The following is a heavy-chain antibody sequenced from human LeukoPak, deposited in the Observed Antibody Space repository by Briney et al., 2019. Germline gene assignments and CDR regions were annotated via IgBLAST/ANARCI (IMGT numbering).Heavy chain of an antibody. CDR1: GFTFSSYE. J-gene: IGHJ4*02. V-gene: IGHV3-48*03. CDR2: ISSSGSTI. CDR3: ARGLLSGGYYNRILHNRKYYFDY. D-gene: IGHD1-26*01. Sequence: GGSLRLSCAASGFTFSSYEMNWVRQAPGKGLEWVSYISSSGSTIYYADSVKGRFTISRDNAKNSLYLQMNSLRAEDTAVYYCARGLLSGGYYNRILHNRKYYFDYWGQGTLVTVSS.